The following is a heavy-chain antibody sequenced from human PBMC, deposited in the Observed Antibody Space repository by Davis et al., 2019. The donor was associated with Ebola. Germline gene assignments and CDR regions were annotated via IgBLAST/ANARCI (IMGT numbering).Heavy chain of an antibody. CDR3: ARSGLSFGVVKYHYGMDV. V-gene: IGHV3-23*01. J-gene: IGHJ6*04. Sequence: GGSLRLSCAASGFTFSSYAMTWVRQAPGKGLEWVSAISGSGGTTYYAGSVKGRFTVSRENSKKTMYLQMNSLRAEDTAVYYCARSGLSFGVVKYHYGMDVWGKGTTVTVSS. D-gene: IGHD3-3*01. CDR1: GFTFSSYA. CDR2: ISGSGGTT.